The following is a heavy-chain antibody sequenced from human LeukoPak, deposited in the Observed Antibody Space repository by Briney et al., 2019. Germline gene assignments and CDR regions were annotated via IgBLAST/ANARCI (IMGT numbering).Heavy chain of an antibody. CDR1: NGSFNEYY. CDR3: AKSNGYGLVDI. J-gene: IGHJ3*02. CDR2: INHGGRT. V-gene: IGHV4-34*01. Sequence: SETLSLTCAVYNGSFNEYYWIWIRQSPGKGRECIGEINHGGRTNYNPSLQSRGTISVDTSKNQLSLKLSSVTAADTAVYYCAKSNGYGLVDIWGQGTMVTVSS. D-gene: IGHD3-10*01.